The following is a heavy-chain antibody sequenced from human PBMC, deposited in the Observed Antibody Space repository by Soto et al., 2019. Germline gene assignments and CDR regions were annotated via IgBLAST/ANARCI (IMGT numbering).Heavy chain of an antibody. J-gene: IGHJ5*02. CDR3: ARRRSYYDSSGYYYVWFDP. Sequence: QVQLQQWGAGLLKPSETLSLTCAVYGGSFSGYYWSWIRQPPGKGLEWIGELNHSGSTNYNPSLKSRVTISVDTSKNQLSLKLSSVTAADTAVYYCARRRSYYDSSGYYYVWFDPWGQGTLVTVSS. V-gene: IGHV4-34*01. CDR1: GGSFSGYY. D-gene: IGHD3-22*01. CDR2: LNHSGST.